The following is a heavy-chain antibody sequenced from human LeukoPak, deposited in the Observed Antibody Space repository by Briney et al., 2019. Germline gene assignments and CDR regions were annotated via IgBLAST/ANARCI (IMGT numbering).Heavy chain of an antibody. CDR2: INAGNGNT. CDR3: ARVKVQDHGIYYYGMDV. D-gene: IGHD1-14*01. Sequence: ASVKVSCKASGYTFTSYAMHWVRQAPGQRLEWMGWINAGNGNTKYSQKFQGRVTITRDTSASTACMELSSLRSEDTAVYYCARVKVQDHGIYYYGMDVWGQRTTVTVSS. V-gene: IGHV1-3*01. J-gene: IGHJ6*02. CDR1: GYTFTSYA.